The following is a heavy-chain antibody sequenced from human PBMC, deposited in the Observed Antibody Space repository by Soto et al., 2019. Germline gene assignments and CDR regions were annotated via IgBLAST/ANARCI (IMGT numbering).Heavy chain of an antibody. J-gene: IGHJ6*02. D-gene: IGHD6-13*01. V-gene: IGHV5-51*01. CDR2: IHPSKSST. CDR3: ERTAAAGKYYYGMDV. Sequence: GASLKISCKVSGYNFNNYWIAWVRQMPGKGLEWMGIIHPSKSSTRYSPSFEGQVTISADKSISTAYLQWSSLKASDTAMYYCERTAAAGKYYYGMDVWGQGTTVTVSS. CDR1: GYNFNNYW.